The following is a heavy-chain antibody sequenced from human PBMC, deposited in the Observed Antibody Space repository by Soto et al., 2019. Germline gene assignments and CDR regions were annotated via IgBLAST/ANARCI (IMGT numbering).Heavy chain of an antibody. CDR2: IYSGGST. J-gene: IGHJ6*02. V-gene: IGHV3-53*01. D-gene: IGHD1-1*01. CDR1: GFTVSSNY. Sequence: GGSLRLSCAASGFTVSSNYMSWVRQAPGKGLEWVSVIYSGGSTYYADSVKGRFTISRDNSKNTLYLQMNSLRAEDTAVYYCASSSTSYYYYGMDVWGQGTRVTVYS. CDR3: ASSSTSYYYYGMDV.